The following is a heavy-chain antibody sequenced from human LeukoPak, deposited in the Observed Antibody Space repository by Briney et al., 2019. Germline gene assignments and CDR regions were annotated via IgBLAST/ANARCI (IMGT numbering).Heavy chain of an antibody. Sequence: SETLSLTCAVYGGSFSGYYWSWIRQPPGKGLEWIGEINHSGSTNYNPSLKSRVTISVDTSKNQFSLKLSSVTAADTAVYYCASSYYYDSSGYRVDAFDIWGQGTMVTVSS. CDR1: GGSFSGYY. CDR3: ASSYYYDSSGYRVDAFDI. J-gene: IGHJ3*02. CDR2: INHSGST. D-gene: IGHD3-22*01. V-gene: IGHV4-34*01.